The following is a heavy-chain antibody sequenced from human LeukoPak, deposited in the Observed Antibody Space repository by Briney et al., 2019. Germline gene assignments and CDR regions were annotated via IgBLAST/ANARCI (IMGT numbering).Heavy chain of an antibody. CDR1: GFTFSSYA. V-gene: IGHV3-30*01. CDR3: ARGAAAGTQHDAFDI. CDR2: ISYDGSNK. D-gene: IGHD6-13*01. J-gene: IGHJ3*02. Sequence: GSLRLSCAASGFTFSSYAMHWVRQAPGKGLEWVAVISYDGSNKYYADSVKGRFTISRDNSKNTLYLQMNSLRAEDTAVYYCARGAAAGTQHDAFDIWGQGTMVTVSS.